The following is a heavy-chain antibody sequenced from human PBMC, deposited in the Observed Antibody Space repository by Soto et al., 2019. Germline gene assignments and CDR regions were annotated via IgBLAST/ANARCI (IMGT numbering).Heavy chain of an antibody. CDR2: ISAYNGNT. CDR3: XXXGRGYSGY. D-gene: IGHD5-12*01. Sequence: QVQLVQSGAEVKKPGASVKVSCKASGYTFTSYGISWVRQAPGQGLEWMGWISAYNGNTNYAQKLQGRVNMTTDTSXXXXXXXXXXXXXXXXXXXXXXXXGRGYSGYWGQGTLVTVSX. V-gene: IGHV1-18*01. J-gene: IGHJ4*02. CDR1: GYTFTSYG.